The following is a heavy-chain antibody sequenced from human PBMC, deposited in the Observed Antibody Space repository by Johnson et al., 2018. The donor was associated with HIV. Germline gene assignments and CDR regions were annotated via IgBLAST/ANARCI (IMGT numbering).Heavy chain of an antibody. V-gene: IGHV3-23*04. Sequence: VQLVESGGGLVQPGGSLRLSCAASGFTFSSYAMSWVRQAPGKGLEWVSAIRGSGGSTYYADSVKGRFTISRDNSKNTLYLQMNSLRAEDTAVYYCAKDPGWFGEPGDAFDIWGQGTMVTVSS. CDR1: GFTFSSYA. D-gene: IGHD3-10*01. CDR2: IRGSGGST. J-gene: IGHJ3*02. CDR3: AKDPGWFGEPGDAFDI.